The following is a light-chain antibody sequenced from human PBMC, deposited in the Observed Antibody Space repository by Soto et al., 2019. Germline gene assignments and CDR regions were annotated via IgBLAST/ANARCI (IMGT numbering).Light chain of an antibody. J-gene: IGKJ1*01. CDR2: GVS. V-gene: IGKV3-20*01. Sequence: EIWLTQSPGTLSLSPGERATLSCRASQSVSSRDLAWYQQKPGQAPRLLIYGVSSRATGIPDRFSGSGAGTDFTLTISRLEPEDCAVYYCQQDGSSPCTFGQGTKVEIK. CDR1: QSVSSRD. CDR3: QQDGSSPCT.